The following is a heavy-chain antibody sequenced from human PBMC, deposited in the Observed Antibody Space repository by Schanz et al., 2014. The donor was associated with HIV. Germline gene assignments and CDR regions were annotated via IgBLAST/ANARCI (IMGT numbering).Heavy chain of an antibody. D-gene: IGHD3-22*01. CDR3: AKDGYSSAYYIDY. J-gene: IGHJ4*02. V-gene: IGHV3-30*18. CDR1: GFTFSSYN. Sequence: VQLVESGGALVNPGGSLRLSCAASGFTFSSYNMNWVRQAPGKGLEWVAVTSYVANNEKYADSVKGRFTVSRDTSKNTVFLQMNSLTVEDTAMYYCAKDGYSSAYYIDYWGQGTLVTVSS. CDR2: TSYVANNE.